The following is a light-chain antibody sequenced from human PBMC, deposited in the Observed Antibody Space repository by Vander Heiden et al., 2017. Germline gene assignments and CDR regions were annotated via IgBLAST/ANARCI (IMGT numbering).Light chain of an antibody. J-gene: IGLJ3*02. CDR3: QSYDSSLTGWV. CDR1: SSNIVASYD. CDR2: DNS. V-gene: IGLV1-40*01. Sequence: SVFTQPPSLSGAPGQWVLISCTWSSSNIVASYDVHWYQQLPGTAPKLLIYDNSKRPSGVPDRFSGSKSGTSISLAITGLQAEDEADYYCQSYDSSLTGWVFGGGTKLTVL.